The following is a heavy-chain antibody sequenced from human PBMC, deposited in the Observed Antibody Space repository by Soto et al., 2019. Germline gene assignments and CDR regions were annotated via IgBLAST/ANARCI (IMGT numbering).Heavy chain of an antibody. D-gene: IGHD3-10*01. Sequence: PGGSLRLSCAASGFTFSSYWMHWVRQAPGKGLVWVSRINSDGSSTYNADSVKGRFTISRDNSKNTLYLQMNSLRAEDTAVYYCAKSYGSGSYFPYFGLDVWGQGTTVTVSS. CDR3: AKSYGSGSYFPYFGLDV. CDR2: INSDGSST. V-gene: IGHV3-74*01. CDR1: GFTFSSYW. J-gene: IGHJ6*02.